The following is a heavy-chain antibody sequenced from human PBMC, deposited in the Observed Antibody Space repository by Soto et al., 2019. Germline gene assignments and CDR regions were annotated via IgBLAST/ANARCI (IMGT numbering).Heavy chain of an antibody. CDR3: ARGGKRWLQWGGYFDY. CDR2: IIPIFGTA. V-gene: IGHV1-69*01. CDR1: GGTFSSYA. J-gene: IGHJ4*02. D-gene: IGHD5-12*01. Sequence: QVQLVQSGAEVKKPGSSVKVSCKASGGTFSSYAISWVRQAPGQGLEWMGGIIPIFGTANYAQKFQGRVTITEDESTSTAYMELSSLRSEATAVYYCARGGKRWLQWGGYFDYWGQGTLVTVSS.